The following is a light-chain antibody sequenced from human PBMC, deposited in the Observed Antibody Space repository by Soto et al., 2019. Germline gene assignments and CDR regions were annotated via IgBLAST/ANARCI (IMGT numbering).Light chain of an antibody. Sequence: EIVLTQSPGTLSLSPGERATLSCRASQSVSSSYLAWFQQKPGQAPRLLIYGASGRATGIPDRFSGSGSGPDFTLTISRLEPEDFAVYYCQQYGSSPEITFGGGTKVEIK. CDR3: QQYGSSPEIT. CDR1: QSVSSSY. V-gene: IGKV3-20*01. J-gene: IGKJ4*01. CDR2: GAS.